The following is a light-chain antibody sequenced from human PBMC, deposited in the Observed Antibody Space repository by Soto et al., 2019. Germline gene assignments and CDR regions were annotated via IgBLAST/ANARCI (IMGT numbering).Light chain of an antibody. CDR1: QGISNY. CDR3: QQYDNLLIT. CDR2: DAS. J-gene: IGKJ5*01. V-gene: IGKV1-33*01. Sequence: DIQMTQSPSSLSASVGDRVTMTCQASQGISNYLNWYQQKPGKAPKLLIYDASNLETGAPSRFSGGGSGTDFTFTISSLQPEDIGIYYCQQYDNLLITFGQGTRLEIK.